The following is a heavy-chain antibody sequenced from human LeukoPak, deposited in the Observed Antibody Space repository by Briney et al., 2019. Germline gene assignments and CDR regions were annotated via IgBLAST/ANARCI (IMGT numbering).Heavy chain of an antibody. CDR3: TATYDSSGSITQANFDY. CDR1: GFTVSSNY. CDR2: IKSKTNGETI. Sequence: GGSLRLSCAASGFTVSSNYMSWVRQAPGKGLEWVGRIKSKTNGETIDYAGPVKGRFTISRDDSKNTLYLQMNSLNTEDTAVYYCTATYDSSGSITQANFDYWGQGTLVTVSS. V-gene: IGHV3-15*01. D-gene: IGHD3-22*01. J-gene: IGHJ4*02.